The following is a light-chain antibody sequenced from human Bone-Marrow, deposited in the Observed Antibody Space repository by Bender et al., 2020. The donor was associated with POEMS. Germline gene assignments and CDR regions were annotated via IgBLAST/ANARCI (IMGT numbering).Light chain of an antibody. J-gene: IGLJ3*02. CDR1: NSNIGTNA. CDR2: RDN. Sequence: QSVLTQPPSASGTPGQRVTISCSGSNSNIGTNAVNWYQQFPGTAPKLLIYRDNQRPSGVPDRFYAFKSGTSSSLAISGLQSEDETDYYCAARDEGLSGGVDGGETKRT. CDR3: AARDEGLSGGV. V-gene: IGLV1-44*01.